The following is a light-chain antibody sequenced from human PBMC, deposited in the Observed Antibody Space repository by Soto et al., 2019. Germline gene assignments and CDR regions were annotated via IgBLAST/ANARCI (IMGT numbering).Light chain of an antibody. J-gene: IGLJ1*01. CDR3: ASYRSSSDLGV. V-gene: IGLV2-14*01. Sequence: QSALTQPGSVSGSPGQSITIPCTGTTSDVGGYDYVSWYQHHAGKAPKLLLFEVSNRPSGVSTRFSGSKSGNTDSLTISGLQAEDEADYYCASYRSSSDLGVFGTGTKLTVL. CDR2: EVS. CDR1: TSDVGGYDY.